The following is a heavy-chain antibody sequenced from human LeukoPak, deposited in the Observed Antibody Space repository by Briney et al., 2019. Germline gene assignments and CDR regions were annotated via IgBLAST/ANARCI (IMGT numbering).Heavy chain of an antibody. V-gene: IGHV4-59*02. CDR3: TRGHWGLQS. Sequence: SETLSLTCTVSGASVTDYYWSWIRQSPGKGLEWISYIHHSGNSDYNPSLRSRVTTSLDTSKNQFSLNLISVTAEDTAVYYCTRGHWGLQSWSQGTLVTVSS. CDR2: IHHSGNS. D-gene: IGHD7-27*01. CDR1: GASVTDYY. J-gene: IGHJ5*02.